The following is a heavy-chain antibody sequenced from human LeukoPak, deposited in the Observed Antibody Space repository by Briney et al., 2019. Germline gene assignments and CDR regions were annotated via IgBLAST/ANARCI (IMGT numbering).Heavy chain of an antibody. CDR3: ARTYYDSSGQPHDAFDI. V-gene: IGHV3-30*04. CDR1: GFTFSSYA. Sequence: GGSLRLSCAASGFTFSSYAMHWVRQAPGKGLEWVAVISYDGSNKYYADSVKGRFTISRDNSKNTLYLQMNSLRAEDTAVYYCARTYYDSSGQPHDAFDIWGQGTMVTVSS. J-gene: IGHJ3*02. CDR2: ISYDGSNK. D-gene: IGHD3-22*01.